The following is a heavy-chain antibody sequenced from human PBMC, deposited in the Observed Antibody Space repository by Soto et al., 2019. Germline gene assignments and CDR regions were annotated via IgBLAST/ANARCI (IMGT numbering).Heavy chain of an antibody. D-gene: IGHD3-3*01. CDR2: IVVGSGNT. V-gene: IGHV1-58*02. Sequence: GASVKVSCTDSGFTFTSSAMQWVRQARGQRLEWIGWIVVGSGNTNYAQKFQERVTITRDMSTSTAYMELSSLRSEDTAVYYCAAITRITTLVWGQGTLVTVSS. J-gene: IGHJ4*02. CDR3: AAITRITTLV. CDR1: GFTFTSSA.